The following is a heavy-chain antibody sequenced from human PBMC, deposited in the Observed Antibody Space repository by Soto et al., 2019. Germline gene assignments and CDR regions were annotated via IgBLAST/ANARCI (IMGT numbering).Heavy chain of an antibody. Sequence: EVQLLESGGGLVQPGGSLRLSCAVSGFTFSSYAMSWVRQAPAKGLEWVSGISGSGGDTNYADFVKGRFTISRDNSQNRLYLRMNSLRAEDTAIYYWAAGASGCGGDCYSIWGQGTLVTVSS. CDR1: GFTFSSYA. J-gene: IGHJ4*02. V-gene: IGHV3-23*01. CDR2: ISGSGGDT. CDR3: AAGASGCGGDCYSI. D-gene: IGHD2-21*02.